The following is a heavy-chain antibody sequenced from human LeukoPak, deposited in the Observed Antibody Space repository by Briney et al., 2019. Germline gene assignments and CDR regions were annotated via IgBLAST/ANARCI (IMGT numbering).Heavy chain of an antibody. V-gene: IGHV3-30*18. J-gene: IGHJ4*02. Sequence: GGSLRLSCAASGFTFSSYGMHWVRQAPGKGVEWVAVISYDGSNKYYADSVKGRFTISRDNSKNTVYLQMNSLRAEDTAVYYCAKGATLGGYDYESLDYWGQGTLVTVSS. CDR3: AKGATLGGYDYESLDY. CDR1: GFTFSSYG. D-gene: IGHD5-12*01. CDR2: ISYDGSNK.